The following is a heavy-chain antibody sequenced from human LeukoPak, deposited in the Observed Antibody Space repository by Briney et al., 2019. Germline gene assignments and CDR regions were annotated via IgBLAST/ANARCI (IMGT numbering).Heavy chain of an antibody. CDR1: GGSISSGGYY. CDR3: ARDKYQLLYGIYYYYMDV. D-gene: IGHD2-2*02. J-gene: IGHJ6*03. Sequence: PSQTLSLTCTVSGGSISSGGYYWSWIRQPPGTGLEWIGYIYHSGSTYYNPSLKSRVTISVDRSKNQFPLKLSSVTAADTAVYYCARDKYQLLYGIYYYYMDVWGKGTTVTVSS. CDR2: IYHSGST. V-gene: IGHV4-30-2*01.